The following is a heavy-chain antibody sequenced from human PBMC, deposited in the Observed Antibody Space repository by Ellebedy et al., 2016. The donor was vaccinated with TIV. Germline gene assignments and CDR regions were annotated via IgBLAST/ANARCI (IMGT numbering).Heavy chain of an antibody. CDR1: GYTFTSYY. Sequence: ASVKVSCKASGYTFTSYYMHWVRQAPGQGLEWMGIINPSGGSTSNAQKIQGRVTMTRDTSTSTVYMELISLRSEDTALYFCARDSLWSGESDLDYWGQGTLVIVSP. J-gene: IGHJ4*02. CDR2: INPSGGST. D-gene: IGHD3-10*01. CDR3: ARDSLWSGESDLDY. V-gene: IGHV1-46*01.